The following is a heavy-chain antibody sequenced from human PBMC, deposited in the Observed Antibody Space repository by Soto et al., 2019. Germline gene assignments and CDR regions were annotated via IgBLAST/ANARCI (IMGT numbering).Heavy chain of an antibody. J-gene: IGHJ4*02. CDR3: ATVGRAHGGILLSVYYFDY. D-gene: IGHD3-10*02. V-gene: IGHV4-61*01. CDR1: ADAASISNHY. Sequence: SQTLSLTCSVSADAASISNHYLSWIRQSPGRGLEWIGYSYYSGSTYYNPSLRSRVTISGDTSKNQFSLKLTSVTAADTAVYYCATVGRAHGGILLSVYYFDYWGQGTMGTVSS. CDR2: SYYSGST.